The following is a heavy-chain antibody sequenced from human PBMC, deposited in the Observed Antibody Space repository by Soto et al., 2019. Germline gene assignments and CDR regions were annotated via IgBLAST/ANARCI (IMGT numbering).Heavy chain of an antibody. CDR3: ARDPPDCSSTSCNWFDP. Sequence: QLQLQESGSRLVMPSQTLSLTCAVSGGSISSGGYFWSWIRQPPGKGLEWIGYSFHSGSTSYNPPLKSRVIISVDRSKNQFSLKLSSVTTADTAVYYCARDPPDCSSTSCNWFDPWGQGTLVTVSS. CDR1: GGSISSGGYF. CDR2: SFHSGST. J-gene: IGHJ5*02. V-gene: IGHV4-30-2*01. D-gene: IGHD2-2*01.